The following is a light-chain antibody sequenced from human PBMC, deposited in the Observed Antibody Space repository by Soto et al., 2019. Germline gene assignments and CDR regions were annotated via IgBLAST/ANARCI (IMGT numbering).Light chain of an antibody. CDR1: QRINNW. V-gene: IGKV1-39*01. CDR2: AAS. CDR3: QQSYSTHLT. J-gene: IGKJ4*01. Sequence: DIQMTQSPSTLAASAGDRVTITCRASQRINNWLAWYQQKPGKAPKLLIYAASSLQSGVPSRFSGSGSGTDFTLTISSLQPEDFATYYCQQSYSTHLTFGGGTKVDIK.